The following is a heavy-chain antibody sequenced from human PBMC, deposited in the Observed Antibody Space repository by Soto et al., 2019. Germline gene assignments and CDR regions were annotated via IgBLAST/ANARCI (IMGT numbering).Heavy chain of an antibody. Sequence: GGSLRLSCAASGFTFSSYAVHWVRQAPGKGLEWVAVISYDGSNKYYADSVKGRFTISRDNSKNTLYLQMNSLRAEDTAVYYCARGSDYDSRGPLDYWGQGTLVTVSS. CDR1: GFTFSSYA. V-gene: IGHV3-30-3*01. CDR2: ISYDGSNK. J-gene: IGHJ4*02. CDR3: ARGSDYDSRGPLDY. D-gene: IGHD3-22*01.